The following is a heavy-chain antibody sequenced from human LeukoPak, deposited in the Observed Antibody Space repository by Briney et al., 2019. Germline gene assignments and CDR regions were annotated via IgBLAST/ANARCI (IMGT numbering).Heavy chain of an antibody. CDR3: ARDLKWGVLGYSYGSGMDV. J-gene: IGHJ6*02. D-gene: IGHD5-18*01. Sequence: PGGSLRLSCAASGFTVSSKYMSWVRQAPGKGLEWVSVAYSSGSTYYADSVKGRFTISRDNAKNSLYLQMNSLRAEDTAVYFCARDLKWGVLGYSYGSGMDVWGQGTTVTVSS. CDR2: AYSSGST. V-gene: IGHV3-66*01. CDR1: GFTVSSKY.